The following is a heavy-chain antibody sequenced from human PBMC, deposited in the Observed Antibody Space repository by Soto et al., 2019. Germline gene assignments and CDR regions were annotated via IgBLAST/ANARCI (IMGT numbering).Heavy chain of an antibody. D-gene: IGHD3-16*01. CDR1: GFTFSSYA. Sequence: GGSLRLSCAASGFTFSSYAMSWVRQAPGKGLEWVSAISGSGGSTYYADSVKGRFTISRDNSKNTLYLQMNSLRAEDTAVYFCAKSQALGYYYYYMDVWGKGTTGTVSS. CDR3: AKSQALGYYYYYMDV. CDR2: ISGSGGST. J-gene: IGHJ6*03. V-gene: IGHV3-23*01.